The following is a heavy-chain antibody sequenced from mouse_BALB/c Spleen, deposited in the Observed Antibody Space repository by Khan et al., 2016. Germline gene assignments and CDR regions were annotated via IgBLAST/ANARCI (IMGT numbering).Heavy chain of an antibody. CDR1: GFNIKDYY. CDR2: IDPENGNT. Sequence: EVQLQESGAELVRPGALVKLSCKASGFNIKDYYMHWVKQRPEQGLEWIGWIDPENGNTIYDPKFQGKASLTADTSSNTAYLQLSSLTSEDTAVYYCALGGCWFAYWGQGTLVTVSA. J-gene: IGHJ3*01. CDR3: ALGGCWFAY. D-gene: IGHD1-1*02. V-gene: IGHV14-1*02.